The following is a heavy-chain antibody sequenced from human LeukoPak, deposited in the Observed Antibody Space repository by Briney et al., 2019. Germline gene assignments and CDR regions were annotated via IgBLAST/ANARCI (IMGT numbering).Heavy chain of an antibody. CDR1: GFTFSDYC. CDR3: ARDVEYDILTGYPSDTVNMDV. D-gene: IGHD3-9*01. J-gene: IGHJ6*02. V-gene: IGHV3-11*04. CDR2: ITSSGSTM. Sequence: GGSLRLSCAASGFTFSDYCMSWIRQAPGKGLEWVSYITSSGSTMYYADSVKGRFTISRDNAKNSLYLQMNSLRAEDTAVYYCARDVEYDILTGYPSDTVNMDVWGQGTTVTVSS.